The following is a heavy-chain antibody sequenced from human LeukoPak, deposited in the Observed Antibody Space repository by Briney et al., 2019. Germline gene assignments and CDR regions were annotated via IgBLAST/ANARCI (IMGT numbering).Heavy chain of an antibody. D-gene: IGHD5-24*01. CDR2: ISAGGTYT. Sequence: GASLSLSCAASGFTFSNYSMSWIRQAPGKGLELVSYISAGGTYTNYADSVKRRFTISRDNATNSLYLKMNSLRAEATAVYYCARDNVEMAIMYYFDYWGQGPLVTVSS. CDR3: ARDNVEMAIMYYFDY. CDR1: GFTFSNYS. J-gene: IGHJ4*02. V-gene: IGHV3-11*05.